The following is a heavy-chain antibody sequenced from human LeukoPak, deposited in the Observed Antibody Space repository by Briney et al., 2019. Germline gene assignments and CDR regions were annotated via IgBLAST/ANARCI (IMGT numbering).Heavy chain of an antibody. J-gene: IGHJ5*02. CDR1: GDSIHNYY. V-gene: IGHV4-4*02. CDR3: ASGSTDNWFDP. Sequence: PSETLSLTCTVSGDSIHNYYWSWVRQPPGKGLEWIGEIYHSGSTNYNPSLKSRVTISVDKSKNQFSLKLSSVTAADTAVYYCASGSTDNWFDPWGQGTLVTVSS. CDR2: IYHSGST. D-gene: IGHD1-26*01.